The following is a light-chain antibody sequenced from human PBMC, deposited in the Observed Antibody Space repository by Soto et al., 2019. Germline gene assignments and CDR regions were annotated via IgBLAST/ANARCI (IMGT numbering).Light chain of an antibody. CDR2: DAY. CDR1: QGVGST. CDR3: QHYKTWPLA. Sequence: EVVMTQSPGAVSVSPGERATLSCRASQGVGSTLAWYRQQPGQAPRLLIYDAYIRATGVPARFSGSRSGTEFTLTISSLQSEDFAVYYCQHYKTWPLAFGGGTKVDIK. J-gene: IGKJ4*01. V-gene: IGKV3-15*01.